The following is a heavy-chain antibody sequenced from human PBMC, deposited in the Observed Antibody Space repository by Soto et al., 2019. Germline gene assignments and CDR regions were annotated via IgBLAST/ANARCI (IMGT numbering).Heavy chain of an antibody. D-gene: IGHD3-9*01. CDR3: AKELAYYDILTGYLTFDY. CDR1: GFTFSNYA. V-gene: IGHV3-23*01. Sequence: GGSLRLSCAASGFTFSNYAMSWVRQAPGKGLEWVSAIGGSGGSTYYADSVKGRFTISRDNSKNTLYLQMNSLRAEDTAVYYCAKELAYYDILTGYLTFDYWGQGTRVTVAS. CDR2: IGGSGGST. J-gene: IGHJ4*02.